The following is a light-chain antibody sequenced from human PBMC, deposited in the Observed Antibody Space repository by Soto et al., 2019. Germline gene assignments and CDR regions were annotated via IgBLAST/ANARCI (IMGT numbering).Light chain of an antibody. CDR2: DVS. Sequence: QSALTKPASGSGSPGQSITISCTGTSSDVGGYNYVSWYQQHPGKAPKLMIYDVSNRPSGVSNRFSGSKSANTASLSISGLQAEDEADYYCGSYTSSSTLGFGTGTKVTVL. CDR3: GSYTSSSTLG. V-gene: IGLV2-14*01. J-gene: IGLJ1*01. CDR1: SSDVGGYNY.